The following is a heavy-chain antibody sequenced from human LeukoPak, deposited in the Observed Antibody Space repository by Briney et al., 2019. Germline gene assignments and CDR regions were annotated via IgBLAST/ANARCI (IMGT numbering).Heavy chain of an antibody. Sequence: GGSLRLSCAASGFTFSSYAMSWVRQAPGKGLEWVSAISGSGGSTYYADSVKGRFTISRDNSKNTLYLQMNSLRAEDTAVYYCAKASGGYFWSGYYGYWGQGTLVTVSS. J-gene: IGHJ4*02. CDR2: ISGSGGST. CDR1: GFTFSSYA. CDR3: AKASGGYFWSGYYGY. D-gene: IGHD3-3*01. V-gene: IGHV3-23*01.